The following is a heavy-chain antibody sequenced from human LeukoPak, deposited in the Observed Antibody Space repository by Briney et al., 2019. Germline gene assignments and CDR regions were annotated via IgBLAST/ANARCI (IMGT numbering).Heavy chain of an antibody. V-gene: IGHV3-53*01. Sequence: PGGSLRLSCAASGFTVSSSYMSWVRQAPGKGLEWVSVIYSGGRTYYADSVKGRFTISRDNSKNTLYLQMNSLRAEDTAVYYCARERGDRDAFEIWGQGTMVTVSS. CDR2: IYSGGRT. CDR3: ARERGDRDAFEI. CDR1: GFTVSSSY. J-gene: IGHJ3*02. D-gene: IGHD2-21*01.